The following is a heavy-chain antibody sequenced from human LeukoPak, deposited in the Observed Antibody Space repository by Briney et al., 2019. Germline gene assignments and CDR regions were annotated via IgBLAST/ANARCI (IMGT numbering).Heavy chain of an antibody. Sequence: ASVKVSCKASGYTFTSYDINWVRQATGQGLEWMGWMNPNSGNTGYAQKFQGRVTMTRDTSTSTVYMELSSLRSEDTAVYYCARAPFLDFWSGFSFDYWGQGTLVTVSS. CDR3: ARAPFLDFWSGFSFDY. D-gene: IGHD3-3*01. V-gene: IGHV1-8*01. J-gene: IGHJ4*02. CDR1: GYTFTSYD. CDR2: MNPNSGNT.